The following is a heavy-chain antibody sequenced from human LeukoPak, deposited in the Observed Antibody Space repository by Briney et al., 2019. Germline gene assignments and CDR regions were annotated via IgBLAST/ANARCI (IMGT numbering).Heavy chain of an antibody. Sequence: GTLSLTCGVSGGSISSTNWWSWVRQPPGQGLEWVSYITSSGKTVYYADSVKGRFTISRDNAKTSLYLQMNSLRAEDTAVYYCARESPHCSGVSCFFDYWGQGTLVTVSS. V-gene: IGHV3-48*03. CDR1: GGSISSTN. J-gene: IGHJ4*02. CDR2: ITSSGKTV. CDR3: ARESPHCSGVSCFFDY. D-gene: IGHD2-15*01.